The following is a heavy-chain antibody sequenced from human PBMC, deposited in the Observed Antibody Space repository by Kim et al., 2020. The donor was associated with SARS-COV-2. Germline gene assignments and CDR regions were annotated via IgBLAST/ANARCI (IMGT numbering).Heavy chain of an antibody. J-gene: IGHJ4*02. CDR3: AKDSIKQQLVLYPVIDY. CDR2: IWYDGSNK. D-gene: IGHD6-13*01. CDR1: GFTFSSYA. V-gene: IGHV3-33*06. Sequence: GGSLRLSCAASGFTFSSYAMYWVRQAPGKGLEWVAVIWYDGSNKYYADSVKGRFTISRDNSKNTLYLQMNSLRAEDTAVYYCAKDSIKQQLVLYPVIDYWGQGTLVTVSS.